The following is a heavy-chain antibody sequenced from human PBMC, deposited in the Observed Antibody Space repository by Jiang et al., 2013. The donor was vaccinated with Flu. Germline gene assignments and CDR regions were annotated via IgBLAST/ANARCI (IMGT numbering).Heavy chain of an antibody. J-gene: IGHJ3*02. Sequence: TCTVSGGSISSYYWSWIRQPPGKGLEWIGYIYYSGSTNYNPSLKSRVTISVDTSKNQFSLKLSSVTAADTAVYYCATMVRGVWESFDIWGQGTMVTVSS. CDR1: GGSISSYY. V-gene: IGHV4-59*01. CDR3: ATMVRGVWESFDI. D-gene: IGHD3-10*01. CDR2: IYYSGST.